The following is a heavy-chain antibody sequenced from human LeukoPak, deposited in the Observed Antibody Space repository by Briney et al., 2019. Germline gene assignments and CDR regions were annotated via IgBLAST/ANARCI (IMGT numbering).Heavy chain of an antibody. V-gene: IGHV3-21*01. D-gene: IGHD5-18*01. J-gene: IGHJ4*02. Sequence: GGSLRLSCAASGFTFSSYSMNWVRQAPGKGLEWVSSISSSSSYIYYADSVKGRFTISRDNAKNSLYLQMNSLRAEDTAVYYYARDGYSFGHDFDYWGQGTLVTVSS. CDR1: GFTFSSYS. CDR3: ARDGYSFGHDFDY. CDR2: ISSSSSYI.